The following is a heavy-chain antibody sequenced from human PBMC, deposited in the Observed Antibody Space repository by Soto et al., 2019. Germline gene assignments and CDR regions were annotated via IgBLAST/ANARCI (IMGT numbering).Heavy chain of an antibody. J-gene: IGHJ6*02. CDR2: IHYSGVT. Sequence: PSETLSLTCTVSGVSFSSYYWSWIRQPPGKGLEWIGYIHYSGVTSYNPSLKSRVTISVDTSKNQFSLKLSSVTAADTAVYYCARDKRITIFGVVIEGDPTDYYGMDVWGQGTTVTVSS. D-gene: IGHD3-3*01. CDR3: ARDKRITIFGVVIEGDPTDYYGMDV. V-gene: IGHV4-59*12. CDR1: GVSFSSYY.